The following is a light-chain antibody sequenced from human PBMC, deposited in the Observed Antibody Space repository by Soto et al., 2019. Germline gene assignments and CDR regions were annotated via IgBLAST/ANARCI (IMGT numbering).Light chain of an antibody. CDR2: DAS. J-gene: IGKJ1*01. CDR1: QSISSW. CDR3: QQYNSWT. V-gene: IGKV1-5*01. Sequence: DIRITQSLSTLSASVGDRVTITCRASQSISSWLAWYQQKPGKAPKLLIYDASSLESGVPSRFSGSGSGTEFTLTISSLQPDDFATYYCQQYNSWTFGQGTKVDIK.